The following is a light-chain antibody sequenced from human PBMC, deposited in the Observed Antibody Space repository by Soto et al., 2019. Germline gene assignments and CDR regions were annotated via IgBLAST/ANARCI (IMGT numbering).Light chain of an antibody. CDR2: EVS. J-gene: IGLJ3*02. V-gene: IGLV2-14*01. CDR1: SSDVGGYNY. CDR3: RSYTSSSTLWV. Sequence: QSALTQPASVSGSPGQSITISCTGTSSDVGGYNYVSWYQQHPGKAPKLMIYEVSNRPSGVSNRFSGSKSGNTASLTISGLLAEDEADYYCRSYTSSSTLWVFGGGPKLTVL.